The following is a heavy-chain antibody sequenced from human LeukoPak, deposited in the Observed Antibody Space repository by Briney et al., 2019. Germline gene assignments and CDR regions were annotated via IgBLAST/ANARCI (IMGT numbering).Heavy chain of an antibody. V-gene: IGHV3-30*18. CDR2: ISYDGSNK. Sequence: GRSPRLSCAASGFTFSSYGMHWVRQAPGKGLEWVAVISYDGSNKYYADSVKGRFTISRDNSKNTLYLQMNSLRAEDTAVYYCAKGLRYFDWLSSVDYWGQGTLVTVSS. J-gene: IGHJ4*02. CDR3: AKGLRYFDWLSSVDY. CDR1: GFTFSSYG. D-gene: IGHD3-9*01.